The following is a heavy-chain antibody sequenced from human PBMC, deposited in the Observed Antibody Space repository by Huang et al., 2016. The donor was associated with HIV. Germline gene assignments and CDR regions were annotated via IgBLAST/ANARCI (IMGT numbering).Heavy chain of an antibody. Sequence: QVQLVQSGAEVKKPGSSVKVSCKASGGTFSSYVISWVRQAPGQRLEWMGGITPSFDKTNYAQKFQGRVTIIADESTRTAYMEMSSLRPEDTATYYCATGPRGSGSFNWGQGTLVIVSS. CDR2: ITPSFDKT. D-gene: IGHD1-26*01. V-gene: IGHV1-69*01. J-gene: IGHJ4*02. CDR1: GGTFSSYV. CDR3: ATGPRGSGSFN.